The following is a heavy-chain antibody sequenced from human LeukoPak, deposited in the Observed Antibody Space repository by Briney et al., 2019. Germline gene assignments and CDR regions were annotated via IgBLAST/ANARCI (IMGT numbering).Heavy chain of an antibody. CDR1: RDSVSSSSVA. J-gene: IGHJ4*02. D-gene: IGHD6-25*01. CDR2: TYYRSQWHY. CDR3: ARGSSGSFDY. V-gene: IGHV6-1*01. Sequence: SQTLSLTCAISRDSVSSSSVAWNWIRQTPSRGLEWLGRTYYRSQWHYDYAVSVKSRIIINPDTSKNQFSLHLNSVTPEDTAVYYCARGSSGSFDYWGQGALVTVSS.